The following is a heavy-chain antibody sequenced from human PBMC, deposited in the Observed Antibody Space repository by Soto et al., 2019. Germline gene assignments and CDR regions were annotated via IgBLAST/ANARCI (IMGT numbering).Heavy chain of an antibody. CDR2: ISAYNGNK. CDR1: GYTFTSYG. Sequence: QVQLVQSGAEVKKPGASVKVSCKASGYTFTSYGISWVRQAPGQGLEWMGWISAYNGNKKYAQKVQGRVTMTTDTASSTAYMALRSLRSDDTAVHYCAREPNYFDYWCQGTLVTVSS. V-gene: IGHV1-18*01. CDR3: AREPNYFDY. J-gene: IGHJ4*02.